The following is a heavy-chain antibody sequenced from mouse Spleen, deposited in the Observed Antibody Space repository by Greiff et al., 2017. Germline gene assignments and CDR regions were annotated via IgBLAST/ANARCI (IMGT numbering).Heavy chain of an antibody. V-gene: IGHV3-6*01. CDR2: ISYDGSN. D-gene: IGHD4-1*01. CDR1: GYSITSGYY. CDR3: AREELAFAY. J-gene: IGHJ3*01. Sequence: EVKLMESGPGLVKPSQSLSLTCSVTGYSITSGYYWNWIRQFPGNKLEWMGYISYDGSNNYNPSLKNRISITRDTSKNQFFLKLNSVTTEDTATYYCAREELAFAYWGQGTLVTVSA.